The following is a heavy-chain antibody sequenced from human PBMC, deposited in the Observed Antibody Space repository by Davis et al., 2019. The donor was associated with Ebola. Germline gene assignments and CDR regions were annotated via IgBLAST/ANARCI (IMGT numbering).Heavy chain of an antibody. V-gene: IGHV1-2*02. CDR1: GYTFTGYY. Sequence: ASVKVSCKASGYTFTGYYMHWVRQAPGQGLEWMGWINPNSGGTNYAQKFQGRVTMTRDTSISTAYMELSRLRSDDTAVYYCARDMNIVVVPAAIREPKSPHYYYYMDVWGKGTTVTVSS. CDR2: INPNSGGT. CDR3: ARDMNIVVVPAAIREPKSPHYYYYMDV. D-gene: IGHD2-2*02. J-gene: IGHJ6*03.